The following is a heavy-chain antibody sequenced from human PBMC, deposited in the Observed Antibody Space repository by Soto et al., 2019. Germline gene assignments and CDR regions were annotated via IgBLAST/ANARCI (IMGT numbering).Heavy chain of an antibody. CDR2: MSHSGGT. V-gene: IGHV4-34*01. Sequence: QVQLQQWGAGLLKPSETLSLTCAVYGGFVSSGSYYWSWIRQPPGKGLEWIGEMSHSGGTHFNPCLKSRVTISVHTSKNQFSLKMSSVTAADTALYYCARVERGTATTVVDAFDIWGPGTMVTVSS. CDR3: ARVERGTATTVVDAFDI. J-gene: IGHJ3*02. CDR1: GGFVSSGSYY. D-gene: IGHD1-1*01.